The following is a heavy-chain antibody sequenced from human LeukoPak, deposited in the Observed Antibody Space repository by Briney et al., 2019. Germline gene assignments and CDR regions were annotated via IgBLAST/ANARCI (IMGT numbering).Heavy chain of an antibody. CDR2: IFPIVGTA. D-gene: IGHD3/OR15-3a*01. CDR3: ARDLVGSRTGYSSGAWDY. Sequence: SVKVSCKASGGTFSRYLINWVRQAPGQGLEWMGGIFPIVGTADYAQKFQGRATITADESTSTAYMELSSLKSEDTAVYYCARDLVGSRTGYSSGAWDYWGQGTLVTVSS. J-gene: IGHJ4*02. CDR1: GGTFSRYL. V-gene: IGHV1-69*13.